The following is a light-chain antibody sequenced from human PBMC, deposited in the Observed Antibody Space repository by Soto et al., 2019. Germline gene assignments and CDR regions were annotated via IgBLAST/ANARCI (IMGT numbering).Light chain of an antibody. Sequence: QSALTQPASVSGSPGQSITISCTGTSSDIGGYNYVSWYQQHPGKAPKLMIYDVTNRPSGVSNRFSGSKSGNTASLTISGLQAEDEADYFCSSYTINSTLVLFGGGTQLTVL. J-gene: IGLJ2*01. CDR1: SSDIGGYNY. CDR2: DVT. CDR3: SSYTINSTLVL. V-gene: IGLV2-14*03.